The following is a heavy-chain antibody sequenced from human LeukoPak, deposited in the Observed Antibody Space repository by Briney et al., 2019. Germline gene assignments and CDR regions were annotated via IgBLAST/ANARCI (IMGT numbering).Heavy chain of an antibody. J-gene: IGHJ3*02. CDR2: INHSGST. CDR3: ARHGRKEAAFDI. CDR1: GGSFSGYY. D-gene: IGHD1-1*01. Sequence: PSETLSLTCAVYGGSFSGYYWSWIRQPPGKGLEWIGEINHSGSTNYNPSLKSRVTISVDTSKNQFSLKLSSVTAADTAVYYCARHGRKEAAFDIWGQGTMVTVSS. V-gene: IGHV4-34*01.